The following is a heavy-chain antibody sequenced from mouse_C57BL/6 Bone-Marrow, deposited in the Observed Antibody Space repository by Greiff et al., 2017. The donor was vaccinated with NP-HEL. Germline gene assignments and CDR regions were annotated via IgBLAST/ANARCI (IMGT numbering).Heavy chain of an antibody. J-gene: IGHJ4*01. CDR2: IDPENGDT. Sequence: VQLQQSGAELVRPGASVKLSCTASGFNIKDDYMHWVKQRPEQGLEWIGWIDPENGDTEYASKFQGKATITADTSSNTAYLQLSSLTSEDTAVYYCTPGLGKDYYAMDYWGQGTSVTVSS. V-gene: IGHV14-4*01. CDR3: TPGLGKDYYAMDY. D-gene: IGHD3-3*01. CDR1: GFNIKDDY.